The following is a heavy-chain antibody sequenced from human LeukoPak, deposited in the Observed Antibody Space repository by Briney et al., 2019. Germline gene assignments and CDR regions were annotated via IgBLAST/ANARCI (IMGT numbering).Heavy chain of an antibody. D-gene: IGHD2-2*01. CDR2: INHSGST. V-gene: IGHV4-34*01. CDR1: GGSFSGYY. J-gene: IGHJ4*02. CDR3: ARGRRYCSSTSCYVVFDY. Sequence: SETLSLTCAVYGGSFSGYYWSWIRQPPGKGLEWIGEINHSGSTNYNPSLKSRVTISVDTSKNQFSLELSSVTAADTAVYYCARGRRYCSSTSCYVVFDYWGQGTLVTVSS.